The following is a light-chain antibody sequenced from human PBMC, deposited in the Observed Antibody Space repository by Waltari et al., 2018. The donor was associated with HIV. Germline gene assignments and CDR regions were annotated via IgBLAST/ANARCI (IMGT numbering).Light chain of an antibody. V-gene: IGLV2-11*01. CDR2: DVS. CDR3: CSYAGSYTWV. Sequence: QSALTQPRSVSGSPGQSVTISCTGTSSDVGGYNYVSWYQQHPGKAPKLMIYDVSKRPSRVPDRFSGSKSGDTASLTISGLQAEDEADYYCCSYAGSYTWVFGGGTKLTVL. J-gene: IGLJ3*02. CDR1: SSDVGGYNY.